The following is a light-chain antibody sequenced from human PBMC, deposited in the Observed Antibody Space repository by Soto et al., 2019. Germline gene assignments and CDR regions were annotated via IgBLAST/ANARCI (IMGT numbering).Light chain of an antibody. J-gene: IGLJ2*01. Sequence: QSALTQPASVSGSPGQSITISCTGTSSDIGGYNYVSWYQQHPGKVPKLMIFEVSNRPSGVSYRFSGSKSGNTASLTISGLQAEDEADYYCQSYDSSLSGHVVFGGGTKLTVL. CDR1: SSDIGGYNY. CDR3: QSYDSSLSGHVV. CDR2: EVS. V-gene: IGLV2-14*01.